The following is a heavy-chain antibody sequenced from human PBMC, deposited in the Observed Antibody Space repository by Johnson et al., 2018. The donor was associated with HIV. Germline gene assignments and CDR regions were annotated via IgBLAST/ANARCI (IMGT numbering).Heavy chain of an antibody. Sequence: QVQLVESGGGVVRPGGSLRLSCAASGFTFDDYGMSWVRQAPGKGLEWVAVISYDGSNKYYADSVKGRFTISRDNSKNTLYLQMNSLRAEDTALYYCAKSTQASIVRESGPYGAFDIWGQGTMVTVSS. CDR3: AKSTQASIVRESGPYGAFDI. V-gene: IGHV3-30*18. CDR2: ISYDGSNK. CDR1: GFTFDDYG. J-gene: IGHJ3*02. D-gene: IGHD3-10*01.